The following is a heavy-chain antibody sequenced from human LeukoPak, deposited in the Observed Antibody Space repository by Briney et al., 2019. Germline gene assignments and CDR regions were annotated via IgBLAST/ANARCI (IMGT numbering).Heavy chain of an antibody. CDR1: GGSISSYY. CDR2: IYYSGST. J-gene: IGHJ4*02. D-gene: IGHD6-19*01. V-gene: IGHV4-4*07. CDR3: ARAVFGAVAVFDY. Sequence: ETLSLTCTFSGGSISSYYWSWIRQPAGKGLEWIGSIYYSGSTYYNPSLKSRVTISVDTSKNQFSLKLSSVTAADTAVYYCARAVFGAVAVFDYWGQGTLVTVSS.